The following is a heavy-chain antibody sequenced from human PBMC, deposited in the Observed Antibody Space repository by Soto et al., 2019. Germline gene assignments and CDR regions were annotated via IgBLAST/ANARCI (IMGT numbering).Heavy chain of an antibody. D-gene: IGHD3-16*02. V-gene: IGHV3-23*01. Sequence: GGSLRLSCAASGFTFSSYAMSWVRQAPGKGLEWVSAISGSGGSTYYADSVKGRFTISRDNSKNTLFLQMNSLRAEDTAVYYCAKGITFGGVIVKPNYDYWGQGTLVTVSS. CDR2: ISGSGGST. J-gene: IGHJ4*02. CDR3: AKGITFGGVIVKPNYDY. CDR1: GFTFSSYA.